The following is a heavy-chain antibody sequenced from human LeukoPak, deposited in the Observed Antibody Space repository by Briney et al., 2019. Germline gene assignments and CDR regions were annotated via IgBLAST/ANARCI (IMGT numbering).Heavy chain of an antibody. CDR2: IKQDGSEK. D-gene: IGHD3-3*02. V-gene: IGHV3-7*01. CDR3: ARDAFRSDY. CDR1: GFTLSNAW. J-gene: IGHJ4*02. Sequence: GGSLRLSCAASGFTLSNAWMSWVRQAPGKGLEWVANIKQDGSEKYYVDSVKGRFTISRDNAKNSLYLQMNSLRAEDTAVYYCARDAFRSDYWGQGTLVTVSS.